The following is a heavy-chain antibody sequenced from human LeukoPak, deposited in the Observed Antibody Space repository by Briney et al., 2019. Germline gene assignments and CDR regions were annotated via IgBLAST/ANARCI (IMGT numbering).Heavy chain of an antibody. CDR1: GFTFSRSA. Sequence: GGSLRLSCAASGFTFSRSAMTWVRQTPGKGLDWVSSIISSGNTYYADSVKGRFTITRDNSKNMLYLQMNSLRAEDTAVYYCVKGRISEDGLDFWGQGTLVTVSS. D-gene: IGHD6-13*01. V-gene: IGHV3-23*01. CDR3: VKGRISEDGLDF. J-gene: IGHJ4*02. CDR2: IISSGNT.